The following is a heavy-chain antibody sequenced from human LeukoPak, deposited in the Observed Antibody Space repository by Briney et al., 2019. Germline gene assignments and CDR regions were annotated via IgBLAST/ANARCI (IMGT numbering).Heavy chain of an antibody. CDR1: GFTFDDYA. V-gene: IGHV3-9*01. Sequence: PGGSLRLSCAASGFTFDDYAMHWVRQAPWKGLEWVSGISWNSGSIGYADSVKGRFTISRDNAKNSLYLQMNSLRAEDTALYYCAKDTHNEQYDYWGQGTLVTVSS. J-gene: IGHJ4*02. D-gene: IGHD6-19*01. CDR3: AKDTHNEQYDY. CDR2: ISWNSGSI.